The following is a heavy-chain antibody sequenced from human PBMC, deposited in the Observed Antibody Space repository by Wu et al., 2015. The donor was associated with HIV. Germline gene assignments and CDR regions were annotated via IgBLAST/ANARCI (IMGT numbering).Heavy chain of an antibody. J-gene: IGHJ4*02. D-gene: IGHD2-2*02. CDR2: INPNSGGT. V-gene: IGHV1-2*02. CDR1: GYTFTGYY. CDR3: ARDYCSSTSCYNLGY. Sequence: QVQLVQSGAEVKKPGASVKVSCKASGYTFTGYYMHWVRQAPGQGLEWMGWINPNSGGTNYAQKFQGRVTMTRDTSISTAYMELSRLRSDDTAAYYCARDYCSSTSCYNLGYWGQGTLVTVSS.